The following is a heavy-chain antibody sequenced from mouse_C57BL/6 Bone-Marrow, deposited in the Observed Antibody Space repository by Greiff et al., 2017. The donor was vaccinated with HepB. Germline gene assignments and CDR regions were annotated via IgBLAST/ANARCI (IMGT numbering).Heavy chain of an antibody. D-gene: IGHD1-1*01. CDR1: GYTFTDYY. Sequence: VQLQQSGPVLVKPGASVKMSCKASGYTFTDYYMNWVKQSHGKSLEWIGVINPYNGGTSYNQKFKGKATLTVDKSSSTAYMELNSLTSEDSAVYYCATPYYGSSFAYWGQGTLVTVSA. J-gene: IGHJ3*01. CDR3: ATPYYGSSFAY. CDR2: INPYNGGT. V-gene: IGHV1-19*01.